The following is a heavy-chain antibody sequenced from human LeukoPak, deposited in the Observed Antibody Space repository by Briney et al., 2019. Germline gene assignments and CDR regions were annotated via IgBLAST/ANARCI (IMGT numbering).Heavy chain of an antibody. Sequence: GGSLRLSCAASGLTFSDYPMSWVRQAPGKGLEWVSAISRLAGSTAYADSVNGRFTISRDNSQNTLFLQMNSLRVDDTAMYYCAKDVRDYYGTGTLNFDSWGQGTLVSVSS. CDR1: GLTFSDYP. CDR3: AKDVRDYYGTGTLNFDS. CDR2: ISRLAGST. D-gene: IGHD3-10*01. V-gene: IGHV3-23*01. J-gene: IGHJ4*02.